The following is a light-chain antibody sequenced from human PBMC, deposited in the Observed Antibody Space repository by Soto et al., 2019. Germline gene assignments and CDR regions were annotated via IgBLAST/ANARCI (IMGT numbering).Light chain of an antibody. CDR2: LNSDGSH. Sequence: QLVLTQSPSASASLGASVKLPCTLSSGPSSYAIAWHQQQPEKGPRYLMKLNSDGSHSKGDGIPDRFSGSSSGAERYLTISCLQSEDEADYYCQTWGTGIWVFGGGTKLTVL. CDR3: QTWGTGIWV. CDR1: SGPSSYA. V-gene: IGLV4-69*01. J-gene: IGLJ3*02.